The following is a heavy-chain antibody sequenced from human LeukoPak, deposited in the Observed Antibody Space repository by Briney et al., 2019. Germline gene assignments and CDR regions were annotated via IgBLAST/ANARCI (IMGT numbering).Heavy chain of an antibody. CDR3: AGYCSTTSCRDVDY. Sequence: GGSLRLSCAASGFTFSSYCMSWVRQAPGKGLEWVANIKQDGSEKYYVDSVKGRFTISRDNAKNSLYLQMYSLRVEDTAVYYCAGYCSTTSCRDVDYWGQGTLVTVSS. V-gene: IGHV3-7*01. D-gene: IGHD2-2*01. CDR2: IKQDGSEK. J-gene: IGHJ4*02. CDR1: GFTFSSYC.